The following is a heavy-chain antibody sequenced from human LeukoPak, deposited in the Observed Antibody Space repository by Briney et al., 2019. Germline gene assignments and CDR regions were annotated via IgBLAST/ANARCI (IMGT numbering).Heavy chain of an antibody. J-gene: IGHJ6*03. CDR3: ARQVYDSSGYYYTQYYYYYYYMDV. V-gene: IGHV4-34*01. D-gene: IGHD3-22*01. CDR1: GGSISGYY. Sequence: PSETLSLTCTVSGGSISGYYWSWIRQPPGKGLEWIGEINHSGSTNYNPSLKSRVTISVDTSKNQFSLKLSSVTAADTAVYYCARQVYDSSGYYYTQYYYYYYYMDVWGKGTTVTISS. CDR2: INHSGST.